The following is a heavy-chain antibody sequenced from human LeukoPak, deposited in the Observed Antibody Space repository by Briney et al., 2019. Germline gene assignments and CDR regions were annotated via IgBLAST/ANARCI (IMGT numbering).Heavy chain of an antibody. CDR2: IYHSGST. J-gene: IGHJ4*02. CDR3: ARYSPNLWFGRGGISFDY. Sequence: SETLSLTRAVSGGSISSSNWWSWVRQPPGKGLEWIGEIYHSGSTNYNPSLKSRVTISVDKSKNQFSLKLSSVTAADTAVYYCARYSPNLWFGRGGISFDYWGQGTLVTVSS. V-gene: IGHV4-4*02. D-gene: IGHD3-10*01. CDR1: GGSISSSNW.